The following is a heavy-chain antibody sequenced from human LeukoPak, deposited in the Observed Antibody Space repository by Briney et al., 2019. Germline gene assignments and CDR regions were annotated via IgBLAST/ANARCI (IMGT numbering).Heavy chain of an antibody. CDR1: GFTFSSYW. D-gene: IGHD1-1*01. CDR2: ISSSSSSI. J-gene: IGHJ4*02. V-gene: IGHV3-21*01. Sequence: GGSLRLSCAASGFTFSSYWMSWVRQAPGKGLEWVSSISSSSSSIYYADSVKGRFTISRDNAKNSLYLQMNSLRAEDTAVYYCARSGYNWNDVIFFDYWGQGILVTVSS. CDR3: ARSGYNWNDVIFFDY.